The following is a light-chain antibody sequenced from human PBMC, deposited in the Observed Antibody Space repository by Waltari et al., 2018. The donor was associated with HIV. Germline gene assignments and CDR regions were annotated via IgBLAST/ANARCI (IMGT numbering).Light chain of an antibody. CDR1: SSDVGSYHY. Sequence: QSALAQPPSASGSSGQSVTISCTGTSSDVGSYHYVSWYQPHPCKSPNLIIYDFTKRPAGVPDRFSGSKSGNTASLTVSGIQGEDEADYYCSSYADSDTPVVFGGGTKLTVL. J-gene: IGLJ2*01. V-gene: IGLV2-8*01. CDR3: SSYADSDTPVV. CDR2: DFT.